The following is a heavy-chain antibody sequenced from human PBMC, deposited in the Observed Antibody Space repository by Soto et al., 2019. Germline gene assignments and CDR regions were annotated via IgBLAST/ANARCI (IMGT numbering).Heavy chain of an antibody. V-gene: IGHV4-30-4*01. J-gene: IGHJ4*02. CDR2: IYFRGST. CDR3: ARSLEWGGSSNEYYFDY. D-gene: IGHD6-6*01. Sequence: SETLSLTCTVSGVSISSGDYYWSWIRQSPGKGLEWIGNIYFRGSTDYSPSLKSRVTISIDTSKNQFSLKLSSVTAADTAVYYCARSLEWGGSSNEYYFDYWGQGTLVTVSS. CDR1: GVSISSGDYY.